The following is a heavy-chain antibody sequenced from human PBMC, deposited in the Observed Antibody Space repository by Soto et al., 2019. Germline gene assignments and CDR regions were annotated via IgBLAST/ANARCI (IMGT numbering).Heavy chain of an antibody. CDR1: GFTFVNYA. CDR3: TRLTNIAPYYFDY. V-gene: IGHV3-49*04. CDR2: IRSKVFNRTA. J-gene: IGHJ4*02. D-gene: IGHD6-13*01. Sequence: GSLSLSCTVSGFTFVNYALTWVRQAPGKAPEWVGLIRSKVFNRTAEYASSVKGRFTLTRDDFKNIATLQMNSLKTEDTAVYYCTRLTNIAPYYFDYWGQGTLVTVSS.